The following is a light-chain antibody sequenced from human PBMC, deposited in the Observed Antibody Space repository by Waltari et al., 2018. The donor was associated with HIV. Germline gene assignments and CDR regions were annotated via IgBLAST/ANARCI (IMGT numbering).Light chain of an antibody. CDR1: HDISTW. CDR2: AAS. CDR3: QQYKAYPLT. V-gene: IGKV1D-16*01. J-gene: IGKJ4*01. Sequence: DIQMTQSPSSLSASVGDRVTITCRASHDISTWLAWYQQKPEKAPKSLIYAASNLQSGVPSRFSGSGSGTDFTLTISSLQPEDFATYYCQQYKAYPLTFGGGTKVEIK.